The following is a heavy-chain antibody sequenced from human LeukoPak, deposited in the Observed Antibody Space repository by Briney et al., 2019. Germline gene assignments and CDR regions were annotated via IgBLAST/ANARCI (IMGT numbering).Heavy chain of an antibody. CDR2: IYYSGST. CDR1: GGSISGYY. J-gene: IGHJ4*02. V-gene: IGHV4-59*01. Sequence: PSETLSLTCTVSGGSISGYYWSWIRQPPGKGLEWIGYIYYSGSTKYNPSLKSRVTISVDTSKNQFSLKLSSVTAADTAVYYCANGHQRDGYTYFDYWGQGTLVTVSS. CDR3: ANGHQRDGYTYFDY. D-gene: IGHD5-24*01.